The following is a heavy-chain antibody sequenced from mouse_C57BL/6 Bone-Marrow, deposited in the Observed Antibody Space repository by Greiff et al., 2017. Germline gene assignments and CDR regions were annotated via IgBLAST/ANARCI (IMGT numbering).Heavy chain of an antibody. D-gene: IGHD1-1*01. CDR1: GYTFTSYW. CDR2: IDPSDSYT. V-gene: IGHV1-50*01. CDR3: ARRDYGLYFDY. Sequence: VQLQQPGAELVKPGASVKLSCKASGYTFTSYWMQWVKQRPGQGLEWIGEIDPSDSYTNHNQKFKGKATLTVDTSSSTAYMQLSSLTSEDSAVYYCARRDYGLYFDYWGQGTTLTVSS. J-gene: IGHJ2*01.